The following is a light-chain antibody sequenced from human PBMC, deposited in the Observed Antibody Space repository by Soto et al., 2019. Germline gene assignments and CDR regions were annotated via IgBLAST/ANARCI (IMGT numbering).Light chain of an antibody. CDR3: NSYTSSITYV. V-gene: IGLV2-14*01. CDR2: EVT. J-gene: IGLJ1*01. Sequence: QPVLTQPASVSGSPGQSITISCTGTSSDVGGYNFVSWFQQHPGKAPKLLISEVTNRPSGISNRFSGSKSGNTASLTISGLQPEDEADYYCNSYTSSITYVFGSGTKVTVL. CDR1: SSDVGGYNF.